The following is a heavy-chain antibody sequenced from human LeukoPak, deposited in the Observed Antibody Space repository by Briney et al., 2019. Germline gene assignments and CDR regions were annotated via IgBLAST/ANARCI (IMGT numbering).Heavy chain of an antibody. CDR2: ISYSGNT. D-gene: IGHD1-26*01. V-gene: IGHV4-59*02. Sequence: SETLSLTCTVSGGSVSSYYWSWIRQPPGKGLEWIGYISYSGNTNYNPSLKSRVTISVDTSKNHFSLKLSSVTAADTAVYYCARGSYSVDYWGQGTLVTVSS. CDR1: GGSVSSYY. CDR3: ARGSYSVDY. J-gene: IGHJ4*02.